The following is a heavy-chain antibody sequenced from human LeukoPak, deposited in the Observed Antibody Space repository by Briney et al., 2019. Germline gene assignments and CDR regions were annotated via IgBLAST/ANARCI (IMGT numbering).Heavy chain of an antibody. CDR2: INSDGSST. D-gene: IGHD6-13*01. CDR3: ARGDPHEGWQPIAASTHYAFDI. J-gene: IGHJ3*02. CDR1: GFTFSSYW. Sequence: PGGSLRLSCAASGFTFSSYWMHWVRQAPGKGLVWVSRINSDGSSTSYADSVKGRFTISRDNAKNTLYLQMNSLRAEDTAVYYCARGDPHEGWQPIAASTHYAFDIWGQGTMVTVSS. V-gene: IGHV3-74*01.